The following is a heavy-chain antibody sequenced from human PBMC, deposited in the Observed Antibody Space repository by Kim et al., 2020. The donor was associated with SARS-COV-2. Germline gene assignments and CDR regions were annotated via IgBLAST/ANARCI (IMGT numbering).Heavy chain of an antibody. V-gene: IGHV3-23*01. CDR3: AKGFAPVVVIPYYYYYGMDV. CDR2: ISGSGGST. D-gene: IGHD3-22*01. J-gene: IGHJ6*02. CDR1: GFTFSSYA. Sequence: GGSLRLSCAASGFTFSSYAMSWVRQAPGKGLEWVSAISGSGGSTYYADSVKGRFTISRDNSKNTLYLQMNSLRAEDTAVYYCAKGFAPVVVIPYYYYYGMDVWGQGTTVTVSS.